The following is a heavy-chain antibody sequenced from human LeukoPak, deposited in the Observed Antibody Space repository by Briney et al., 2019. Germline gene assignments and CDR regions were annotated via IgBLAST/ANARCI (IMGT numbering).Heavy chain of an antibody. CDR3: ARGGSQYYYGSGTYAFDI. Sequence: SETLSLTCAVYGGSFRGYYWSWIRQPPGKGLEWIGEINHSRSTNYNPSLKTRVTKSVDTSKNQLSLKLRSVTAADTAVYYCARGGSQYYYGSGTYAFDIWGQGTMVTVSS. CDR2: INHSRST. J-gene: IGHJ3*02. CDR1: GGSFRGYY. D-gene: IGHD3-10*01. V-gene: IGHV4-34*01.